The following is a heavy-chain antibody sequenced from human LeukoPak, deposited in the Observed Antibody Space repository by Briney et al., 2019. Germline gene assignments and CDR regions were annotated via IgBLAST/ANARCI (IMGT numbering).Heavy chain of an antibody. CDR3: ARDQDFWSGSHYYYYYMDV. J-gene: IGHJ6*03. Sequence: HEASVKVSCKASGYSFPSYGISWVRQAPGQGLEWMGWISAYNGYTNYAQKLQGRVTMTTDTSTSTAYMELRSLRSDDTAVYYCARDQDFWSGSHYYYYYMDVWGKGTTVTVSS. D-gene: IGHD3-3*01. CDR1: GYSFPSYG. V-gene: IGHV1-18*01. CDR2: ISAYNGYT.